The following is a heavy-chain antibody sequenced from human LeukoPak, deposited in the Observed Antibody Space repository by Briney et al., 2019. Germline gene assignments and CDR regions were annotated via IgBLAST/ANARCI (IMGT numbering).Heavy chain of an antibody. CDR2: IYYSGST. CDR3: ARALMPRTYFDY. D-gene: IGHD2-2*01. Sequence: PSETLSLTCTVSGGSVSSGSYYWRWIRQPPGKGLEWIRYIYYSGSTNYNPSLKSRVTISVDTSKNQFSLKLSSVTAADTAVYYCARALMPRTYFDYWGQGTLVTVSS. J-gene: IGHJ4*02. V-gene: IGHV4-61*01. CDR1: GGSVSSGSYY.